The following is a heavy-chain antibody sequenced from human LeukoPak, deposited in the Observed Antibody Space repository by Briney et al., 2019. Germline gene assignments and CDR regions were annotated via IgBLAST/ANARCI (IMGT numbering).Heavy chain of an antibody. V-gene: IGHV3-23*01. J-gene: IGHJ4*02. CDR1: GFTFSSYA. Sequence: AGGSLRLSCAASGFTFSSYAMSWVRQAPGKGLEWVSAISGSGGSTYYADSVKGRFTISRDNSKNTLYLQMNSLRAEDTAVYYCAKKYYYDSSGHLLEDYFDYWGQGTLVTVSS. CDR3: AKKYYYDSSGHLLEDYFDY. CDR2: ISGSGGST. D-gene: IGHD3-22*01.